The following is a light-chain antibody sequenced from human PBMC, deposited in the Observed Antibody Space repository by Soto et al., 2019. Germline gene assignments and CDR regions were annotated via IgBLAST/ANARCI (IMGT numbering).Light chain of an antibody. CDR2: AAS. V-gene: IGKV1-17*01. CDR1: QGIRND. CDR3: QQYNSYSPWT. Sequence: DIQMTQSPSSLSASVGDRVTITCRASQGIRNDLGWYQQEPGKAPKRLIYAASSLQSGVPSRFSGSGSWTEFTLTISSLQPEDFATYYCQQYNSYSPWTFGQGTKVDIK. J-gene: IGKJ1*01.